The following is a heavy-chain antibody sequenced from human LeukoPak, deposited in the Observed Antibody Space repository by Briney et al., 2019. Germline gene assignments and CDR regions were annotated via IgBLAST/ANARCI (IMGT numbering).Heavy chain of an antibody. Sequence: QPGGSLRLSCAASGFTFSSYEMNWVRQAPGKGLEWVSYITSSGGTVYYADSVKGRFTISRDNAKNSLYLQMNSLRAEDTAVYYCARDWDRFLEWLPRVGLYGMDVWGQGTTVTVSS. V-gene: IGHV3-48*03. CDR3: ARDWDRFLEWLPRVGLYGMDV. J-gene: IGHJ6*02. CDR1: GFTFSSYE. D-gene: IGHD3-3*01. CDR2: ITSSGGTV.